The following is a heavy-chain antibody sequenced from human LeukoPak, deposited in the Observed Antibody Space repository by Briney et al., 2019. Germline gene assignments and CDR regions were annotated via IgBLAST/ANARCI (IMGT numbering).Heavy chain of an antibody. CDR3: ARDSATNDAFDI. V-gene: IGHV3-21*01. D-gene: IGHD4-17*01. J-gene: IGHJ3*02. Sequence: GGSLRLSCAASGFTFSSYSMNWVRQAPGKGLEWVSSISSSSSYIYYADSVKGRFTISRDNAKNSLYLQTNSLRAEDTAVYYCARDSATNDAFDIWGQGTMVTVSS. CDR2: ISSSSSYI. CDR1: GFTFSSYS.